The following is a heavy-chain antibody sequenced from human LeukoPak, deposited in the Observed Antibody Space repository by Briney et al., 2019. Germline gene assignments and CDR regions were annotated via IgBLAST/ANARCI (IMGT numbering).Heavy chain of an antibody. CDR3: ARDSSGYYPPDY. CDR1: GYTFTGYY. Sequence: ASVKVSCKASGYTFTGYYMHWVRQAPGQGLEWMGRINPNSGGTNYAQKFQGRVTMTRDTSISTAYMELSRLRSDDTAVYYSARDSSGYYPPDYWGQGTLVTVSS. J-gene: IGHJ4*02. D-gene: IGHD3-22*01. V-gene: IGHV1-2*06. CDR2: INPNSGGT.